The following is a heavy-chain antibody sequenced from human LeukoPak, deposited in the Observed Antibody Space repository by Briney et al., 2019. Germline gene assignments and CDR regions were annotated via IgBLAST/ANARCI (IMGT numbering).Heavy chain of an antibody. D-gene: IGHD3-22*01. Sequence: SETLSLTCTVSGGSISSYYWSWIRQPAGKGLEWIGRIYTSGSTNYNPSLKSRVTMSVDTSKNQFSLKLSSVTAADTAVYYCARESSGYYDSSGYPRDWGQGTLVTVSS. CDR2: IYTSGST. CDR1: GGSISSYY. V-gene: IGHV4-4*07. J-gene: IGHJ4*02. CDR3: ARESSGYYDSSGYPRD.